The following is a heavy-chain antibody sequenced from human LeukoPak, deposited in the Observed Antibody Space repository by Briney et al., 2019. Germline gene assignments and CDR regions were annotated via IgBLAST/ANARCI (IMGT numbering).Heavy chain of an antibody. CDR1: GFTFSTYA. J-gene: IGHJ6*02. CDR3: AKPSYARDYYYGMDV. V-gene: IGHV3-23*01. CDR2: ISGGGGST. Sequence: PGGSLRLSCAASGFTFSTYAMSWVRQAPGKGLEWVSAISGGGGSTYYAGSVKGRFTISRDNSKNTLHLQMNGLRAEDTAVYYCAKPSYARDYYYGMDVWGQGTTVTVSS. D-gene: IGHD2-8*01.